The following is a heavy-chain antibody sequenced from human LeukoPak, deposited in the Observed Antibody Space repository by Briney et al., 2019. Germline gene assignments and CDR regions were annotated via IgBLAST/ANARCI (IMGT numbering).Heavy chain of an antibody. CDR3: ARARGYCGGDTCHIYGMDV. D-gene: IGHD2-15*01. Sequence: GASVRVSCKASEYTFIGYFMHWVRQAPGQGLECMGWINPNTGGRNHGQKFQGRVTMTRDTSICTAYMELSGLKSDDTAVYYCARARGYCGGDTCHIYGMDVWGQGTTVTVSS. CDR2: INPNTGGR. J-gene: IGHJ6*02. CDR1: EYTFIGYF. V-gene: IGHV1-2*02.